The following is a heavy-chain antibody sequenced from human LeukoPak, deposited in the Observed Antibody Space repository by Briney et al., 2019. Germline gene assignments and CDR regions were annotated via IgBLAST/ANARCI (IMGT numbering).Heavy chain of an antibody. D-gene: IGHD3-3*01. V-gene: IGHV3-30-3*01. Sequence: PGRPLRLSCAASGFTFSNYAMHWVRQAPGKGLEWVALISYDGSNKCYADSVKGRFTISRDNSKNTLYLQMNGLRGEDTAVYYCARGAPRNYDFWSGPFDYWGQGSLVTVSS. CDR1: GFTFSNYA. J-gene: IGHJ4*02. CDR3: ARGAPRNYDFWSGPFDY. CDR2: ISYDGSNK.